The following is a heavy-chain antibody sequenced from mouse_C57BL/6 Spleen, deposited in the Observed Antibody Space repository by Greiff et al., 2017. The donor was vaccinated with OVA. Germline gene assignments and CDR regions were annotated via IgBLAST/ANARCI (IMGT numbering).Heavy chain of an antibody. D-gene: IGHD2-12*01. Sequence: VQLQQPGAELVKPGASVKMSCKASGYTFTSYWITWVKQRPGQGLEWIGDIYPGSGSTNYNEKFKSKATLTVDTSSSTDYMQLSSLTSEDSAVYYCAGAYYSDLYAMGDWGQGTTVTVS. J-gene: IGHJ4*01. CDR1: GYTFTSYW. CDR2: IYPGSGST. CDR3: AGAYYSDLYAMGD. V-gene: IGHV1-55*01.